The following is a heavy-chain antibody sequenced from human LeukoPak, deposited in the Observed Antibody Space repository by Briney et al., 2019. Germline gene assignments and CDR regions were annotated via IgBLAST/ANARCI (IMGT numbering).Heavy chain of an antibody. J-gene: IGHJ4*02. D-gene: IGHD4-23*01. Sequence: SETLSLTCTVSGGSISSYYWSWIRQPPGKGLEWIGYIYYSGSTNYNPSLKSRVTISVDTSKNQFSLKLGSVTAADTAAYYCARHYGGNLYYFDYWGQGTLVTVSS. V-gene: IGHV4-59*08. CDR3: ARHYGGNLYYFDY. CDR1: GGSISSYY. CDR2: IYYSGST.